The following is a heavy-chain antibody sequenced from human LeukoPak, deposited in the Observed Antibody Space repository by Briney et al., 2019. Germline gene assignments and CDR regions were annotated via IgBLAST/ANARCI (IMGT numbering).Heavy chain of an antibody. CDR2: ISSSGSTI. CDR3: VKDKYSRSWYPFDY. CDR1: GFTFSSYE. D-gene: IGHD6-13*01. J-gene: IGHJ4*02. Sequence: GGSLRLSCAASGFTFSSYEMNWVRQAPGKGLEWVSYISSSGSTIYYADSVKGRFTISRDNSKNTLYLQMNSLRAEDTAVYYCVKDKYSRSWYPFDYWGQGTLVTVSS. V-gene: IGHV3-48*03.